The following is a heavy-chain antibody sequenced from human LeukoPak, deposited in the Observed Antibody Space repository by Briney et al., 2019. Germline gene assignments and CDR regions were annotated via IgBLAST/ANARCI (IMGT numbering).Heavy chain of an antibody. CDR1: GFTFSSYA. V-gene: IGHV3-30-3*01. J-gene: IGHJ4*02. CDR2: ISYDGSNK. Sequence: GGSLRLSCAASGFTFSSYAMHWVRQAPGKGLEWVAVISYDGSNKYYADSVKGRFTISRDNSKNTLYLQMNSLRAEDTAVYYCAKEEAGIAAAIYWGQGTLVTVSS. CDR3: AKEEAGIAAAIY. D-gene: IGHD6-13*01.